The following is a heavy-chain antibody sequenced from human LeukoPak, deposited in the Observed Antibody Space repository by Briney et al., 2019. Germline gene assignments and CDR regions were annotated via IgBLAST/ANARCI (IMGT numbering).Heavy chain of an antibody. D-gene: IGHD5-12*01. CDR1: GFTFSGSA. CDR2: IRSKANSYAP. Sequence: GGSLRLSCAASGFTFSGSAMHWVRQASGKGLEWVGRIRSKANSYAPAYAASVKGRFTISRDDSKNTAYLQMNSLKTEDTAVYYCTAATSSSGHYWGQGTLVRVSS. J-gene: IGHJ4*02. CDR3: TAATSSSGHY. V-gene: IGHV3-73*01.